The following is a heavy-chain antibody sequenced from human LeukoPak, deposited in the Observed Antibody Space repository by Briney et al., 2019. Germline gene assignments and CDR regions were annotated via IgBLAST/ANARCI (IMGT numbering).Heavy chain of an antibody. CDR1: RFTFSNYW. V-gene: IGHV3-74*01. J-gene: IGHJ5*02. Sequence: GGSLRLSCAASRFTFSNYWMHWVRQAPGKWLVWVSRIYNDGSSTSYADSVKGRFTISRDNAKSTLYLQMNSLRAEDTAVYYCARGPTNLVTAASGWFDPWGQGTLVTVSS. CDR2: IYNDGSST. CDR3: ARGPTNLVTAASGWFDP. D-gene: IGHD2-15*01.